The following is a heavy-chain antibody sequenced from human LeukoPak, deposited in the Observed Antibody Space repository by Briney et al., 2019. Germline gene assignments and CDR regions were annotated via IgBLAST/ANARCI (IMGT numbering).Heavy chain of an antibody. CDR3: ARPDKGFDS. CDR2: INGDGSTT. Sequence: GGSLRLSCAASGLSFSTYWMHWVRQAPGKGLVWVSRINGDGSTTTYADSVKGRFTISRDNAKNTLYLQINSLRAEDTAMYYCARPDKGFDSWGQGTLVTVSS. J-gene: IGHJ4*02. V-gene: IGHV3-74*03. CDR1: GLSFSTYW.